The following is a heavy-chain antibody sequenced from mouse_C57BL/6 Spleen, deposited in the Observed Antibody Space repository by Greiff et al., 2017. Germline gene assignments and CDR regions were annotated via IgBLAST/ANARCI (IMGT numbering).Heavy chain of an antibody. CDR2: IDPSDSYT. V-gene: IGHV1-50*01. Sequence: VQLKQPGAELVKPGASVKLSCKASGYTFTSYWMQWVKQRPGQGLEWIGEIDPSDSYTNYNQKFKGKATLTVDTSSSTAYMQLSSLTSEDSAVYYCARSDYDPYWGQGTLDTVSA. J-gene: IGHJ3*01. CDR3: ARSDYDPY. CDR1: GYTFTSYW. D-gene: IGHD2-4*01.